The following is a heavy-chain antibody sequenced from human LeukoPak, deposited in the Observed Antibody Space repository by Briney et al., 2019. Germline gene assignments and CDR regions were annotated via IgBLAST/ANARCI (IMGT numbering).Heavy chain of an antibody. CDR1: GFTFSNYR. D-gene: IGHD1-26*01. J-gene: IGHJ4*02. CDR2: ITSDGSTS. Sequence: PGGSLSLSCAASGFTFSNYRMHWVRQAPGKGLLWVSRITSDGSTSDYADSVMGRFTMSRDNAKNTVYLHMNSLGAEDTAVYYCTRGLYGSPGDNWGQGTLVTVSS. CDR3: TRGLYGSPGDN. V-gene: IGHV3-74*01.